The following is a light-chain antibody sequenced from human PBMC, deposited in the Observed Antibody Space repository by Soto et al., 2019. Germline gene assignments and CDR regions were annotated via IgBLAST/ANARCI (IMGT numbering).Light chain of an antibody. Sequence: EIVLTQSPATLSLSPGERATLSCRASQSVSSYLAWYQQKPGQAPRLLIYDASNRATGIPARFSGSGSGTDFTLTISSLEPEDFAVYYCQQCSHWPPTFGAGTKVDIK. CDR1: QSVSSY. V-gene: IGKV3-11*01. CDR3: QQCSHWPPT. CDR2: DAS. J-gene: IGKJ3*01.